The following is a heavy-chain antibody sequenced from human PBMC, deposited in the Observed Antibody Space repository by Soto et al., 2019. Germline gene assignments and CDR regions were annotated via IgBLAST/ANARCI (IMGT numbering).Heavy chain of an antibody. CDR2: ISSGGEYT. V-gene: IGHV3-21*06. D-gene: IGHD3-10*01. J-gene: IGHJ6*03. CDR1: GFTFSSYS. CDR3: ARDFKESQYYYYCMDV. Sequence: EVQLVESGGGLVKPGGSLRLSCVVSGFTFSSYSMNWVRQAPGKGLEWVSSISSGGEYTYYADSVKCRFTISRDNAKNSVYLQMNSLTAEDTALYYCARDFKESQYYYYCMDVWGKGTTVTVSS.